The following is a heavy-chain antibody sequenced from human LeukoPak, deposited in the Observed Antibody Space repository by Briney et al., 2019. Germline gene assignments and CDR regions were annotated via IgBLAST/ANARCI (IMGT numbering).Heavy chain of an antibody. J-gene: IGHJ5*01. D-gene: IGHD5-24*01. CDR2: IRNRGDTS. CDR3: AKDHTVPTIGGWFDS. Sequence: PGGSLRLSCAASGFTFSNFAMNWLRQAPGKGPEWVSSIRNRGDTSFYADSVKGRFTISRDNSKNTLYLQMNGLRPEDTAVYYCAKDHTVPTIGGWFDSWGQGTLVTVSS. V-gene: IGHV3-23*01. CDR1: GFTFSNFA.